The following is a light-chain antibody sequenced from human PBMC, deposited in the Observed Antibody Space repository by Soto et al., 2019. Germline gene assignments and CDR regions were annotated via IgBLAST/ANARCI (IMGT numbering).Light chain of an antibody. J-gene: IGLJ1*01. V-gene: IGLV2-14*01. Sequence: QSALTQPASVSGSPGQSITISCTGTSSDVGGYDYVSWYQHHPGKAPKLMIYEVSNRPSGVSDRFSGSKSGNTASLTISGLQAEDEADYHCSSYIGSSSDVFGAGTKLTVL. CDR1: SSDVGGYDY. CDR3: SSYIGSSSDV. CDR2: EVS.